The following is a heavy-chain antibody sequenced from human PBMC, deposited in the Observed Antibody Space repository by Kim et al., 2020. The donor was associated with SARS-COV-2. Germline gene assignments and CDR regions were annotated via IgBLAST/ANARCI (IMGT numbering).Heavy chain of an antibody. CDR1: GFTFSSYA. Sequence: GGSLRLSCAASGFTFSSYAMHWVRQAPGKGLEWVAVISYDGSNKYYADSVKGRFTISRDNSKNTLYLQMNSLRAEDTAVYYCARDFAGPSLDDYCGQGTL. D-gene: IGHD6-6*01. CDR3: ARDFAGPSLDDY. J-gene: IGHJ4*02. V-gene: IGHV3-30*04. CDR2: ISYDGSNK.